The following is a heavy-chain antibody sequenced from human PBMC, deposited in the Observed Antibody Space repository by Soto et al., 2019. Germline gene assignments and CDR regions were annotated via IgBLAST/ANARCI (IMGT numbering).Heavy chain of an antibody. Sequence: QVQLQESGPALVKPSETLSLTCTVSGASISGHYWSWIRQSPGKGLEWIGHISYSGSANHNPSLESRATISLGTSKTQFSLKLKSVTAADTAVYYCARGSDSWSAWGQGTLVTVSS. D-gene: IGHD1-26*01. CDR2: ISYSGSA. CDR1: GASISGHY. J-gene: IGHJ1*01. CDR3: ARGSDSWSA. V-gene: IGHV4-59*11.